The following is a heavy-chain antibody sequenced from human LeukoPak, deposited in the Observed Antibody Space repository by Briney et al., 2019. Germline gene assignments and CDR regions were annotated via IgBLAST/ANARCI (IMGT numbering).Heavy chain of an antibody. CDR3: ARAPITSPFYFDY. V-gene: IGHV3-20*04. J-gene: IGHJ4*02. Sequence: GGSLRLSCTASGFAFDEHGMSWVRQVPGKGLEWVSGINWSGGSTGYADPLRGRFTISRDNAKNPLYLQMDSLRAEDTALYYRARAPITSPFYFDYWGQGTLVIVSS. D-gene: IGHD2-2*01. CDR2: INWSGGST. CDR1: GFAFDEHG.